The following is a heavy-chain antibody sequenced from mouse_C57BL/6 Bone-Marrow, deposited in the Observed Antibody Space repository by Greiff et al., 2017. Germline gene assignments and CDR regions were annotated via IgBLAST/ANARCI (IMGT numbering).Heavy chain of an antibody. CDR1: GYTFTSYW. CDR2: IDPSDSYT. CDR3: ARRSDY. V-gene: IGHV1-59*01. Sequence: QVQLQQPGAELVRPGTSVKLSCKASGYTFTSYWMHWVKQRPGQGLEWIGVIDPSDSYTNYNQKFKGKATLTVDTSSSTAYMQLSSLTSEDSAVYYGARRSDYGGQGTTLTVSS. J-gene: IGHJ2*01.